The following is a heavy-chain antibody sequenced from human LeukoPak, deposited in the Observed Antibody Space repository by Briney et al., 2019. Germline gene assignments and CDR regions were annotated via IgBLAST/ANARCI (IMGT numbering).Heavy chain of an antibody. CDR1: GGSFSGYR. CDR2: INHSGST. J-gene: IGHJ4*02. Sequence: PSETLSLTCAVYGGSFSGYRWSWIRQPPGKGLEWIGEINHSGSTNYNPSLKSRVTISVDTSKNQFSLKLSSVTAADTAVYYCAREDDFWSVFDYWGQGTLVTVSS. D-gene: IGHD3-3*01. V-gene: IGHV4-34*01. CDR3: AREDDFWSVFDY.